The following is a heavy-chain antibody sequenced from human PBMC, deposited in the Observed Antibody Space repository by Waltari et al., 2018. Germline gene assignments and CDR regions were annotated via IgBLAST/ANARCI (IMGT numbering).Heavy chain of an antibody. D-gene: IGHD6-6*01. J-gene: IGHJ4*02. CDR3: ATSHPSLRGRFDY. CDR1: GFTFSSYA. Sequence: EVQLLESGGGLVQPGGSLRLSCAASGFTFSSYALSCVRQAPGKGLEWVSVIYSGGSTYYADSVKGRFTISRDNSKNTLYLQMNSLRAEDTAVYYCATSHPSLRGRFDYWGQGTLVTVSS. CDR2: IYSGGST. V-gene: IGHV3-23*03.